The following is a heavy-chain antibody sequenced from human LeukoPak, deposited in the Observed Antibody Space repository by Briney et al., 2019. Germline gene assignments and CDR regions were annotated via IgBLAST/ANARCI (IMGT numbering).Heavy chain of an antibody. D-gene: IGHD3-10*01. CDR2: IYYSGST. V-gene: IGHV4-31*03. CDR3: ARENYGSGSYYFDY. Sequence: SQTLSLTCTVSGGSVISGGYYWSWLRQHPGKGLEGIGYIYYSGSTYYNPSLKSRVTISVDTSKNQFSLKLSSVTAADTAVYYCARENYGSGSYYFDYWGQGTLVTVSS. J-gene: IGHJ4*02. CDR1: GGSVISGGYY.